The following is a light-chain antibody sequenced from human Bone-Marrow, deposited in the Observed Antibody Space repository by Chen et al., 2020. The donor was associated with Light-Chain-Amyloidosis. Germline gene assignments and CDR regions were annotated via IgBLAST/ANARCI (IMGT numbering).Light chain of an antibody. Sequence: SYVLTQPSSVSVAPGQTATIACGGNNIGSTSVHWYQQTPGQAPLLVVYDDSYRPSALPERFSGSKSENTATLTISRGEAGEEAADYCQVGDRSSDRPVFGGGTKLTVL. J-gene: IGLJ3*02. CDR3: QVGDRSSDRPV. V-gene: IGLV3-21*02. CDR2: DDS. CDR1: NIGSTS.